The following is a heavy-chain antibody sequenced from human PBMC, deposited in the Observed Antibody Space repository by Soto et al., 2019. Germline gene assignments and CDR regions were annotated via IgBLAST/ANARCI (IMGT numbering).Heavy chain of an antibody. CDR2: IFSNDER. CDR3: AHRGYTSGASFDY. D-gene: IGHD5-12*01. CDR1: GFSLSNARMG. Sequence: SGPTLVNPTETLTLTCTVSGFSLSNARMGVSWIRQPPGKALEWLAHIFSNDERSYSTSLKSRLTISKDTSKSQVVLTMTNMDPVDTATYYCAHRGYTSGASFDYWGQGTLVTSPQ. V-gene: IGHV2-26*01. J-gene: IGHJ4*02.